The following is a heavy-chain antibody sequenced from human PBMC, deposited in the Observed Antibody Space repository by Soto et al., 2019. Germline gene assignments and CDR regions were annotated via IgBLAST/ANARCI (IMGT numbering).Heavy chain of an antibody. D-gene: IGHD6-19*01. J-gene: IGHJ6*03. CDR1: GYTLTELS. CDR3: AAYRAVAGVSYCNYMDV. V-gene: IGHV1-24*01. Sequence: GASVKVSCKVSGYTLTELSMHWVRQAPGKGPEWMGGFDPEDGETIYAQKFQGRVTMTEDISTDTAYMELSSLRSEDTAVYYCAAYRAVAGVSYCNYMDVWGKGNTVTVSS. CDR2: FDPEDGET.